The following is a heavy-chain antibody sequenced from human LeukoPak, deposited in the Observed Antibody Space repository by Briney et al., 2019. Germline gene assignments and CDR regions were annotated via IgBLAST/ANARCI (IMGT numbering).Heavy chain of an antibody. CDR3: AKGMLYSSGWYYFDY. J-gene: IGHJ4*02. Sequence: GESLRLSCAASGFTFNNYAMSWVRQAPGKGLEWVSSISSGGSTYYADSVKGRFTISRDNSKNTLYLQMNSLRAEDTAVYYCAKGMLYSSGWYYFDYWGQGTLVIVSS. CDR2: ISSGGST. CDR1: GFTFNNYA. D-gene: IGHD6-19*01. V-gene: IGHV3-23*01.